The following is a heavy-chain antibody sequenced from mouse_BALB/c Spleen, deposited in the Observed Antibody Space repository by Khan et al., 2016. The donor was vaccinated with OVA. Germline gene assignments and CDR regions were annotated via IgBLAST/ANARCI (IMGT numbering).Heavy chain of an antibody. J-gene: IGHJ1*01. V-gene: IGHV9-3-1*01. CDR1: GYTFTNYG. Sequence: QIQLVQSGPELKKPGETVKISCRASGYTFTNYGMNWVKQAPGKGLKWMGWINTYTGEPTYADDFKGRFAFSLETSANTAYLQINNLKNEETATYFCARSASYWFFDVWGAGTTVTVSP. CDR2: INTYTGEP. D-gene: IGHD6-1*01. CDR3: ARSASYWFFDV.